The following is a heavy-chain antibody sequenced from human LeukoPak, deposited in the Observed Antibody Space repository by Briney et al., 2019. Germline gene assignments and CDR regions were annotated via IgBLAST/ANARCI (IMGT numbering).Heavy chain of an antibody. CDR1: GFTFSSYS. D-gene: IGHD2-2*03. CDR3: ARDGDLGYCSSASCYPSYYYYGMDV. Sequence: GGSLGLSCAASGFTFSSYSMNWVRQAPGKGLEWVSYISSSSSTIYYADSVKGRFTISRDNAKNSLYLQMNSLRDEDTAVYYCARDGDLGYCSSASCYPSYYYYGMDVWGQGTTVTVSS. V-gene: IGHV3-48*02. J-gene: IGHJ6*02. CDR2: ISSSSSTI.